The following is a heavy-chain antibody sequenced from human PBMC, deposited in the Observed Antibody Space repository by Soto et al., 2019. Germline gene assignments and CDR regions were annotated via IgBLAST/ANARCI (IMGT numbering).Heavy chain of an antibody. CDR3: ARVRGGGSEYFFDY. CDR1: GYTFTRYN. CDR2: INPSGGTT. Sequence: ASVKVSCKASGYTFTRYNVHWLRQAPGQGLEWMAIINPSGGTTYYVQKFEGRVTLTTDTSTSTVHMELSSLRSDDTAVYYCARVRGGGSEYFFDYWGQGTLVTVSS. J-gene: IGHJ4*02. D-gene: IGHD2-15*01. V-gene: IGHV1-46*01.